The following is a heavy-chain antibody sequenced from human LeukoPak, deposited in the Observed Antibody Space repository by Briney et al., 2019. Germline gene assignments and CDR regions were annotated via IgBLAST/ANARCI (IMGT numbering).Heavy chain of an antibody. D-gene: IGHD6-13*01. CDR3: ARRLAAALYYFDY. J-gene: IGHJ4*02. V-gene: IGHV3-30*02. Sequence: GGSLRLSCAASGFTFSTYGMHWVRQAPGKGLEWVAFIRYDGSNKYYADSVKGRFTISRDNSKNTLYLQMNSLRAEDTAVYYCARRLAAALYYFDYWGQGTLVTVSS. CDR1: GFTFSTYG. CDR2: IRYDGSNK.